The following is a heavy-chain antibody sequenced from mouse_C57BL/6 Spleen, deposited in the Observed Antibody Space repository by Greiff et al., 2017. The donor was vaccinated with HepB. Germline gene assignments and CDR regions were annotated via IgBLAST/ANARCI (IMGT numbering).Heavy chain of an antibody. CDR2: IDPSDSET. V-gene: IGHV1-52*01. CDR1: GYTFTSYW. J-gene: IGHJ4*01. Sequence: QVQLKQPGAELVRPGSSVKLSCKASGYTFTSYWMHWVKQRPIQGLEWIGNIDPSDSETHYNQKFKDKATLTVDKSSSTAYMQLSSLTSEDSAVYYCAREGNYDQGAMDYWGQGTSVTVSS. D-gene: IGHD2-4*01. CDR3: AREGNYDQGAMDY.